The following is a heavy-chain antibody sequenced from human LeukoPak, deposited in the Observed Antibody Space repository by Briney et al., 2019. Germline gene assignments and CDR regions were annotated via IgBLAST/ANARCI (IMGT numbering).Heavy chain of an antibody. Sequence: PSETLSLTCAVSGGSISSGGYSWSWIRQPPGKGLEWIGYIYYSGSTYYNPSLKSRVTISVDTSTNQFSLKLSSVTAADTAVYYCARGIVALTRHNWFDPWGQGTLVTVSS. CDR3: ARGIVALTRHNWFDP. V-gene: IGHV4-30-4*07. J-gene: IGHJ5*02. CDR2: IYYSGST. D-gene: IGHD5-12*01. CDR1: GGSISSGGYS.